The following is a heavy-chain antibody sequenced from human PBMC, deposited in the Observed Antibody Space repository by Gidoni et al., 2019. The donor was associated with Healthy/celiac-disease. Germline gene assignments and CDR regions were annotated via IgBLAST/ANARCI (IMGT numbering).Heavy chain of an antibody. J-gene: IGHJ4*02. CDR3: AKNGRKTRGYSYGYWGTSFDY. V-gene: IGHV3-30*18. D-gene: IGHD5-18*01. Sequence: QVQLVESGGGVVQPGRSLRLSCAASGLTFSSYGMHWVRQAPGKGLEWVAVISYDGSNKYYADSVKGRFTISRDNSKNTLYLQMNSLRSEDTAVYYCAKNGRKTRGYSYGYWGTSFDYWGQGTLVTVSS. CDR1: GLTFSSYG. CDR2: ISYDGSNK.